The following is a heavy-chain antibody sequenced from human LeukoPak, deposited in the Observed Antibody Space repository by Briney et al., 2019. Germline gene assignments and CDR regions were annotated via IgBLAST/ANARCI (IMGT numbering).Heavy chain of an antibody. J-gene: IGHJ4*02. D-gene: IGHD2-15*01. Sequence: SETLSLTCTVSGGSISSYYWSWIRQPAGKGLEWIGRIYTSGSTNYNPSLKSRVTMSVDTSKNQFSLKLSSVTAADTAVYYCARVGGYCSGGSCYSHFDYWGQGTLVTVSS. CDR3: ARVGGYCSGGSCYSHFDY. V-gene: IGHV4-4*07. CDR1: GGSISSYY. CDR2: IYTSGST.